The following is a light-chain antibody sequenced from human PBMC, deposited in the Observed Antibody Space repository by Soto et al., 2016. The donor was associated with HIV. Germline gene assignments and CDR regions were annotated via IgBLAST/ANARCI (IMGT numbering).Light chain of an antibody. Sequence: SSELTQDPAVSVALGQTVRITCQGDSLREFYASWYQQRPGQAPVLVFYGKNKRPSGISDRFSGSRSGNTASLTITGARAEDEADYYCHSRDIPGNLVVFGGGTKLTVL. CDR1: SLREFY. CDR2: GKN. CDR3: HSRDIPGNLVV. J-gene: IGLJ2*01. V-gene: IGLV3-19*01.